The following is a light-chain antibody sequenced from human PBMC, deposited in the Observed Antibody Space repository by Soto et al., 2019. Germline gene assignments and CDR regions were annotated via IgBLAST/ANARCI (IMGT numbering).Light chain of an antibody. J-gene: IGKJ5*01. Sequence: EIVLTQSPATLSLSPGERATLSCRASQSVGNCLAWYHQKPGQAPRLLIYDVSKRPPGIPARFSGSGSGIDFTLTISSLEPEDFAVYYCQQCNNWPPITFGQGTRLEIK. V-gene: IGKV3-11*01. CDR2: DVS. CDR3: QQCNNWPPIT. CDR1: QSVGNC.